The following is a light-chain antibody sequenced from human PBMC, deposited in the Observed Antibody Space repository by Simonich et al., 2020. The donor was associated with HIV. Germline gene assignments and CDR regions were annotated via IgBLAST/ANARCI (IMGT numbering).Light chain of an antibody. CDR3: MQALQTPPT. CDR1: QSLLHSNGYNY. Sequence: DVVMLQSPLSLPVTPGEPASISCRSSQSLLHSNGYNYLDWYLQKPGQSPQLLIYLGSNRSSGVPDRCSGSGSGTDFTLKISRVEAEDVGVYYCMQALQTPPTFGQGTKVEIK. J-gene: IGKJ1*01. CDR2: LGS. V-gene: IGKV2-28*01.